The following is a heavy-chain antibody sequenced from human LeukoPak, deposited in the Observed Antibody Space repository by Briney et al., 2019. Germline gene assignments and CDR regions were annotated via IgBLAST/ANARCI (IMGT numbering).Heavy chain of an antibody. V-gene: IGHV3-23*01. CDR1: GFTFSSYA. CDR2: ISGSGGST. CDR3: AKDQEYSSSWYGVYYFDY. Sequence: GASLRLSCAASGFTFSSYAMSWVRHAPGKGLEWVSAISGSGGSTYYADSVKGRFTISRDNSKNTLYLQMNSLRAEDTAVYYCAKDQEYSSSWYGVYYFDYWGQGTLVTVSS. J-gene: IGHJ4*02. D-gene: IGHD6-13*01.